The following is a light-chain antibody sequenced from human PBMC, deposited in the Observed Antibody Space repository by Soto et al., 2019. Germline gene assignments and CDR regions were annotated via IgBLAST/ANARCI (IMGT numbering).Light chain of an antibody. Sequence: EIVMTQSPVTLSVSPGERATLSCRASQNISRSLAWYQQKPGQGPKLLIFDASTRATGVPARFGGSGSGTAFTLTITRLQPEDFAVYYCQQYGSSPWTFGQGTKVDIK. CDR3: QQYGSSPWT. J-gene: IGKJ1*01. V-gene: IGKV3-15*01. CDR1: QNISRS. CDR2: DAS.